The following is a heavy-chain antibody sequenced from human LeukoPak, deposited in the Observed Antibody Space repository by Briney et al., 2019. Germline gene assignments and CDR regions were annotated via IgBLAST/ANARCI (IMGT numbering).Heavy chain of an antibody. J-gene: IGHJ4*02. V-gene: IGHV3-33*06. Sequence: PGRSLRLSCAASGFTFSSYGMHWVRQAPGKGLEWVAVIWYDGRNKNYADSVKGRFTISRDNSKNTLYLQMNSLRAEDTAVYYCAKEGRVTMIVVVITTGGFDYWGQGTLVTVSS. CDR3: AKEGRVTMIVVVITTGGFDY. D-gene: IGHD3-22*01. CDR1: GFTFSSYG. CDR2: IWYDGRNK.